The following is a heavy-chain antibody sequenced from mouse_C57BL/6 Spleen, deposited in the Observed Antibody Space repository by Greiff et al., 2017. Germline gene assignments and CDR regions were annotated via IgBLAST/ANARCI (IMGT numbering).Heavy chain of an antibody. D-gene: IGHD2-1*01. J-gene: IGHJ4*01. CDR1: GYSITSGYY. CDR3: ARRNYVDYYAMDY. V-gene: IGHV3-6*01. CDR2: ISYDGSN. Sequence: EVHLVESGPGLVKPSQSLSLTCSVTGYSITSGYYWNWIRQFPGNKLEWMGYISYDGSNNYDPSLKNRISITHDTSKNQFFLKLNSVTTEDTATYYCARRNYVDYYAMDYWGQGTSVTVSS.